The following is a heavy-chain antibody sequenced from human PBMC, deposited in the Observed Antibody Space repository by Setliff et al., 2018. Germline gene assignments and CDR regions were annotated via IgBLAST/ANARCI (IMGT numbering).Heavy chain of an antibody. CDR2: IYSSGNT. V-gene: IGHV4-39*01. CDR1: GGSIRSSTYY. CDR3: ARRQGDGSGWSTKHYFDY. D-gene: IGHD6-19*01. J-gene: IGHJ4*02. Sequence: SETLSLTCSVSGGSIRSSTYYWGWVRQPPGKGLEWIASIYSSGNTYYNPSLKSRVTISVDTSKNQFSLNLNSVTAADTAVYYCARRQGDGSGWSTKHYFDYWGQGTLVTVSS.